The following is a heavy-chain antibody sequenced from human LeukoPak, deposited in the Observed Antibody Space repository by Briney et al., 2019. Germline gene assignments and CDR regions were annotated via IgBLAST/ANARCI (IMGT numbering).Heavy chain of an antibody. D-gene: IGHD3-22*01. CDR1: GFTFSSYT. J-gene: IGHJ3*02. CDR2: ISYDGSNK. V-gene: IGHV3-30*04. Sequence: GGSLRLSCAASGFTFSSYTMHWVRQAPGKGLEWVAVISYDGSNKYYADSVKGRFTISRDNSKNTLYLQMNSLRAEDTAVYYCARGRDSSGYDDAFDIWGQGTMITASS. CDR3: ARGRDSSGYDDAFDI.